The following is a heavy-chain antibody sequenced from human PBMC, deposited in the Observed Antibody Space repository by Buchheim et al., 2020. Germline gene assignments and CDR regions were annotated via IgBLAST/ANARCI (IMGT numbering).Heavy chain of an antibody. V-gene: IGHV3-15*07. CDR3: TTCSPHDFWSGWEYYYYGMDV. Sequence: EVQLVESGGGLVKPGGSLRLSCAASGFTFSNAWMNWVRQAPGKGLEWVGRIKSKTDGGTTDYAAPVKGRLTIPSDDSKNTLYLQMNSLKTEDTAVYYCTTCSPHDFWSGWEYYYYGMDVWGQGTT. CDR1: GFTFSNAW. J-gene: IGHJ6*02. CDR2: IKSKTDGGTT. D-gene: IGHD3-3*01.